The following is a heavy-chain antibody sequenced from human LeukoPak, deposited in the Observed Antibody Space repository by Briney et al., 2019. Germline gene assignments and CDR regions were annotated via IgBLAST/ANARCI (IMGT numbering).Heavy chain of an antibody. Sequence: ASVKVSCKASGYTFTDYYMHWERQAPGQGLEWMGGINPNSGGTNYAQKFQGRVTMTRDTSISTDYMELSRLSSDDTDAEYCERDPPRLAAAMYPFDYRGPGTLGTVSS. D-gene: IGHD6-13*01. V-gene: IGHV1-2*02. J-gene: IGHJ4*02. CDR1: GYTFTDYY. CDR2: INPNSGGT. CDR3: ERDPPRLAAAMYPFDY.